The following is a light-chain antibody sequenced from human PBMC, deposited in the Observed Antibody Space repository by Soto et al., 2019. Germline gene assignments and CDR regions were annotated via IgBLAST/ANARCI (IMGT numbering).Light chain of an antibody. V-gene: IGKV1-27*01. Sequence: DIQMTQSPSSLSASVGDRVTITCRASQGISNYVAWYQQKPGKVPKLLIYVASTLQSGVPSRFSGSGSGTDFNITISSLQHEDVATYYCQKYNSAPLTFGGGTKVEIK. CDR2: VAS. J-gene: IGKJ4*01. CDR3: QKYNSAPLT. CDR1: QGISNY.